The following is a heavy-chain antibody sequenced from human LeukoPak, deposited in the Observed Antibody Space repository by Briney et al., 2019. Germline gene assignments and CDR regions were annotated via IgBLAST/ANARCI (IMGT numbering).Heavy chain of an antibody. V-gene: IGHV3-9*01. D-gene: IGHD3-22*01. Sequence: GGSLRLSCAASGFTFDDYAMHWVRQAPGKGLEWVSGIGWNSGSIGYADSVKGRFTISRDNAKNPLYLQMNSLRAEDTALYYCAKDNHYYDSSGPIDYWGQGTLVTVSS. CDR2: IGWNSGSI. J-gene: IGHJ4*02. CDR1: GFTFDDYA. CDR3: AKDNHYYDSSGPIDY.